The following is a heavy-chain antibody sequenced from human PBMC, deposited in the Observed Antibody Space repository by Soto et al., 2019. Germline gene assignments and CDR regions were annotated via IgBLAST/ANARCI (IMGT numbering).Heavy chain of an antibody. CDR1: GYTFTNYD. J-gene: IGHJ3*01. V-gene: IGHV1-18*01. CDR3: ARGLHDFDL. Sequence: QPQLVQSGADVKKPGASVKVSCTASGYTFTNYDISWVRQAPGQGLEWMGWISTHNVNTNYAQNFQGRVTMTTDTSTSTAYMELRSLRSDDTAVYYCARGLHDFDLWGQGTIVAVSS. CDR2: ISTHNVNT.